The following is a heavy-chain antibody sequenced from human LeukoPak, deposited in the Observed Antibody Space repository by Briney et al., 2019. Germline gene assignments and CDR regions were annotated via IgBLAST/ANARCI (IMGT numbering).Heavy chain of an antibody. CDR2: INPKSGDT. D-gene: IGHD3-10*01. CDR1: GYSFTGHY. Sequence: ASVKASCKASGYSFTGHYMHWVRQAPGQGLEWMGWINPKSGDTNYAQKFQGRVTMTRDTSISTAYMDMSSLRSDDTAVYYCAKTDAPSYDLGSYYWFDPWGQGTRVTVSS. J-gene: IGHJ5*02. V-gene: IGHV1-2*02. CDR3: AKTDAPSYDLGSYYWFDP.